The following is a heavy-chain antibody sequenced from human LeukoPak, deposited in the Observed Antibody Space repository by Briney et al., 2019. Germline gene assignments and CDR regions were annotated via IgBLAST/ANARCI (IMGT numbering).Heavy chain of an antibody. CDR2: ISYDGSNK. J-gene: IGHJ4*02. V-gene: IGHV3-30-3*01. CDR1: GFTFSSYA. D-gene: IGHD1-26*01. Sequence: GGSLRLSCAASGFTFSSYAMHWVRQAPGKGLEWVAVISYDGSNKYYADSVKGRFTISRDNSKNTLYLQMNSLRAEDTAVYYCARDLRTGIVGATTGIFDYWGQGTLVTVSS. CDR3: ARDLRTGIVGATTGIFDY.